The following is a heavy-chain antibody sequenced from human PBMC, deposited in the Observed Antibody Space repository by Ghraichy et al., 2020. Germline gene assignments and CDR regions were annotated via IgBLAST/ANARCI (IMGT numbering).Heavy chain of an antibody. J-gene: IGHJ4*02. V-gene: IGHV4-31*03. CDR2: IYYSGGT. CDR1: GGSIGSDPYY. D-gene: IGHD6-19*01. CDR3: VRAGAVAANFLFDN. Sequence: SETLSLTCTVSGGSIGSDPYYWNWIRQHPGKGLEWIGYIYYSGGTYYNPSLESRVTMSLQTSKNQFSLRLTSETAADTAVYYCVRAGAVAANFLFDNWGQGTLVTVSS.